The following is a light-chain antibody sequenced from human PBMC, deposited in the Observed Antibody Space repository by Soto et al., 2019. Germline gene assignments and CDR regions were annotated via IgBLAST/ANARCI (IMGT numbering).Light chain of an antibody. CDR1: QSIGSSY. Sequence: ENVLTQSPGTLSLSPGERATLSCRASQSIGSSYLAWYQQKPGHAPRLIIYGTSNRATGIPDRFSGSGSGTDFTLTISRLEHEDFAVYYCQQFGRSWLTFGQGTKAEIK. CDR3: QQFGRSWLT. CDR2: GTS. V-gene: IGKV3-20*01. J-gene: IGKJ1*01.